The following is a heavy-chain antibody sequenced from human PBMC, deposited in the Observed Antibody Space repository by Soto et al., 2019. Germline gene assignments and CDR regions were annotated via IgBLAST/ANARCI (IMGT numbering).Heavy chain of an antibody. J-gene: IGHJ6*02. CDR2: IIPIFGTA. CDR3: ARNWGIAARPYYYYGMDV. CDR1: GGTFSSYA. Sequence: VASVKVSCKASGGTFSSYAISWVRQAPGQGLEWMGGIIPIFGTANYAQKFQGRVTITADESTSTAYMELSSLRSEDTAVYYCARNWGIAARPYYYYGMDVWGQGTTVTVSS. D-gene: IGHD6-6*01. V-gene: IGHV1-69*13.